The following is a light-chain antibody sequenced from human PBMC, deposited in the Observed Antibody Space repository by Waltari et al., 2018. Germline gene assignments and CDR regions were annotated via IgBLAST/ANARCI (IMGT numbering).Light chain of an antibody. CDR2: DAS. CDR1: TSINNW. J-gene: IGKJ1*01. Sequence: DIQMTQSPSTLSASVGDRVTITCRASTSINNWLAWFQQKPGKAPKLLIYDASSLESGVPSRFSGSGSGTEFTLTISSLQPDDFATYYCQQYNSFWTFGQGTKVEIK. CDR3: QQYNSFWT. V-gene: IGKV1-5*01.